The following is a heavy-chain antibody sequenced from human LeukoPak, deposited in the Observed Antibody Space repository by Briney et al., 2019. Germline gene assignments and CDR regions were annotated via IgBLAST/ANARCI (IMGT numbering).Heavy chain of an antibody. CDR1: GFTFSNYA. CDR2: ISSNGGST. CDR3: VKALGYCSGGSCLAFDI. D-gene: IGHD2-15*01. V-gene: IGHV3-64D*06. Sequence: GGSLRLSCSASGFTFSNYAMHWVRQAPGKGLEYVSAISSNGGSTYYADSVKGRFTISRDDSKNTLYLQMSSLRAEDTAVYYCVKALGYCSGGSCLAFDIWGQGTMVTVSS. J-gene: IGHJ3*02.